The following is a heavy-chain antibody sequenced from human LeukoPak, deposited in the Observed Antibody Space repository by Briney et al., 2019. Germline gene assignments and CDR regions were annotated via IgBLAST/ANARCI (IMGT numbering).Heavy chain of an antibody. V-gene: IGHV1-18*01. Sequence: ASVRVSCKASGYTXASYAFSGVRQAPGQGLEWMGWINTYNGNTDYARNLQGRVTMTTETSTSTAYMELRSLRSDDTAVYFCARHSSHAHFDYWGQGTLVTVSS. CDR2: INTYNGNT. D-gene: IGHD3-22*01. CDR1: GYTXASYA. CDR3: ARHSSHAHFDY. J-gene: IGHJ4*02.